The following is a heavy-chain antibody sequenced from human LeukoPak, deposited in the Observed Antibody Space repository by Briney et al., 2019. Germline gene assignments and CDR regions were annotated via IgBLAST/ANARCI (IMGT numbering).Heavy chain of an antibody. CDR1: GFTFSSYG. V-gene: IGHV3-33*01. D-gene: IGHD2-15*01. CDR3: ARVGSELSRWWPPNPYYYYSMDV. CDR2: IWYDGSNK. J-gene: IGHJ6*02. Sequence: GGSLRLSCAASGFTFSSYGMHWVRQAPGKGLEWVAVIWYDGSNKYYADSVKGRFTISRDNSKNTLYLQMNSLRAEDTAVYYCARVGSELSRWWPPNPYYYYSMDVWGQGTTVTVSS.